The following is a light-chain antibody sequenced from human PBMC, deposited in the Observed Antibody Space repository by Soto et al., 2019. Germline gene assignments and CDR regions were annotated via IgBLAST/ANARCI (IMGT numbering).Light chain of an antibody. CDR1: QSISSN. CDR2: GTS. Sequence: EIVMTQSPATLSVSPGERVTLSCRASQSISSNLAWYQQKPGQAPSLLMYGTSTRATGIPARFSGSGSGTEFTLTISRLQSEDFAVYHCKQYNTWSSITFGQGTRLEIK. CDR3: KQYNTWSSIT. V-gene: IGKV3-15*01. J-gene: IGKJ5*01.